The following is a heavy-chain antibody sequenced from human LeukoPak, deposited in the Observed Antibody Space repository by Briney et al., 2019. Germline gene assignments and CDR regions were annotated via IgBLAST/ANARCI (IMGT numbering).Heavy chain of an antibody. CDR2: IIPIFGTA. V-gene: IGHV1-69*13. Sequence: ASVKVSCKASGGTFSSYAISWVRQAPGQGLEWMGGIIPIFGTANYAQKFQGRVTITADESTSTVYMELSSLRSDDTAVYYCARAGRRLFGVLIPLSFDYWGQGTPVTVSS. CDR3: ARAGRRLFGVLIPLSFDY. J-gene: IGHJ4*02. CDR1: GGTFSSYA. D-gene: IGHD3-3*01.